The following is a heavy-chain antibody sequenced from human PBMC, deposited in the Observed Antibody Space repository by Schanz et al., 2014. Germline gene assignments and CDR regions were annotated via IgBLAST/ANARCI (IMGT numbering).Heavy chain of an antibody. CDR1: GFTFNSYA. V-gene: IGHV3-23*03. CDR3: AKGMGYCSGGTCYDYYYYGLDV. D-gene: IGHD2-15*01. J-gene: IGHJ6*02. Sequence: EVQLLESGGGLVQPGGSLRFSCAASGFTFNSYAMTWVRQAPGKGPEWVAVIYSGIGAYYADSVKDRFTVSRDNSKNTVYLQMNSLSADDTAVFYCAKGMGYCSGGTCYDYYYYGLDVWGQGTTVTVSS. CDR2: IYSGIGA.